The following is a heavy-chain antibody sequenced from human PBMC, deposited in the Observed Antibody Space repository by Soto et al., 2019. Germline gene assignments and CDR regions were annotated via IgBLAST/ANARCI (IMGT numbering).Heavy chain of an antibody. CDR2: IYYSGST. J-gene: IGHJ4*02. D-gene: IGHD2-15*01. CDR1: GGSISSYY. V-gene: IGHV4-59*01. CDR3: ARDGGYCSGGSCHSSDY. Sequence: SETLSLTCTVSGGSISSYYWSWIRQPPGKGLEWIGYIYYSGSTNYNPSLKSRVTISVDTSKNQFSLKLSSVTAADTAVYYCARDGGYCSGGSCHSSDYWGPGTLVTVSS.